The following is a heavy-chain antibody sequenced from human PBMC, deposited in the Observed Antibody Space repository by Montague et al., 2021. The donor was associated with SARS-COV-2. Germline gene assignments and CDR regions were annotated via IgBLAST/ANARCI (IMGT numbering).Heavy chain of an antibody. D-gene: IGHD3-10*01. CDR2: SYHSGTT. CDR3: ARAPYYGPGKPYQFDY. CDR1: GYSINSNYY. J-gene: IGHJ4*02. V-gene: IGHV4-38-2*02. Sequence: SETLSLTCTVSGYSINSNYYRGWIRQPPGKGLEWFGCSYHSGTTHYHPSLKSRVTISLDTSNNHFSLKVTSVTAADTAVYYCARAPYYGPGKPYQFDYWGRGTLVTVSS.